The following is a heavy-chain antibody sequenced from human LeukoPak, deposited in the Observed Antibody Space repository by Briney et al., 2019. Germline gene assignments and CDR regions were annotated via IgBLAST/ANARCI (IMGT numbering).Heavy chain of an antibody. CDR3: AKGAIAALNAYFDY. CDR1: GFTFSNYA. J-gene: IGHJ4*02. CDR2: ISGSGGNT. Sequence: QPGGSLRLSCAASGFTFSNYAMSWVRQAPGKGLEWVSAISGSGGNTYYADSVKGRFTISRDNSKNTLYLQMNSLRAEDTAVYYCAKGAIAALNAYFDYWGQGTLVTVSS. D-gene: IGHD2-15*01. V-gene: IGHV3-23*01.